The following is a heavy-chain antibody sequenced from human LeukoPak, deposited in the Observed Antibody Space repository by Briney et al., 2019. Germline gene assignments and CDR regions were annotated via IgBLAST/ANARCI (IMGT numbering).Heavy chain of an antibody. J-gene: IGHJ3*02. CDR1: GFSVSSYA. CDR3: VKSHTLAGARIDAFDM. D-gene: IGHD6-19*01. V-gene: IGHV3-64D*08. CDR2: ITTNGDT. Sequence: GGSLRLSCSASGFSVSSYAMHWVRQAPGKGLEYVSVITTNGDTYYADSVKGRFTISRDNSNTTLYLQMSSLRAEDTAVYYCVKSHTLAGARIDAFDMWGQGTMVTVSS.